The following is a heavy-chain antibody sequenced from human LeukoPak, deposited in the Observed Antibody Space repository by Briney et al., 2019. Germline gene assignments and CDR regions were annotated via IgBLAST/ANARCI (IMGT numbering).Heavy chain of an antibody. CDR3: ARGRTFDY. CDR2: IYYSGST. J-gene: IGHJ4*02. CDR1: GGSISGYY. Sequence: PSETLSLTCTVSGGSISGYYWSWIRQPPGKGLEWIGYIYYSGSTNYNPSLKGRVTISVDTSKNQFSLKLSSVTAADTAVYYCARGRTFDYWGQGTLVTVSS. V-gene: IGHV4-59*12. D-gene: IGHD1-14*01.